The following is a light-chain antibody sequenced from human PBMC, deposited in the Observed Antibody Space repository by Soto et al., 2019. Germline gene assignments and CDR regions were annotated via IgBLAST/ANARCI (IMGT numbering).Light chain of an antibody. V-gene: IGKV3-20*01. J-gene: IGKJ1*01. CDR2: GAS. CDR1: QSVSSSY. Sequence: EIVLTQSPGTLSLSPGERATLSCRASQSVSSSYLAWYQQKPGQAPRLLIYGASSRATGIPDRFSGSGPGTAFTLTISRLEPEDFPVYYCQQYGSSSWTFGQGTKVEIK. CDR3: QQYGSSSWT.